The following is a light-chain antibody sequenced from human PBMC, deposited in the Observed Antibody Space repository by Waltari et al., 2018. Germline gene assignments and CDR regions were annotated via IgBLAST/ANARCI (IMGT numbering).Light chain of an antibody. Sequence: SYDLTQPPSVSVSPGQTARITCSGDAVKEKYVYCFQQRPGQSPVVIIYEDSKRPSGIPERFSGSSSGTVATLTLSGAQVEDDSDYYCFSADSSGNQWVFGGGTRLTVL. V-gene: IGLV3-10*01. CDR2: EDS. CDR3: FSADSSGNQWV. J-gene: IGLJ3*02. CDR1: AVKEKY.